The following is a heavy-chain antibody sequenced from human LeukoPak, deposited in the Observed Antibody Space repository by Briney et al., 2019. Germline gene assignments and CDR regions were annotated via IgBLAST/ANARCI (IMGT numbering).Heavy chain of an antibody. Sequence: GGSLRLSCAASGCTFDDYGMSWGRQAPGKGLELVSVINLNGGSTVYADSVKGRFTISRDNAKNSLYLQMNSLRAEDTALYHCARQYCSSTSCYAGRYYYYGMDVWGQGTTVTVSS. CDR1: GCTFDDYG. CDR3: ARQYCSSTSCYAGRYYYYGMDV. D-gene: IGHD2-2*01. J-gene: IGHJ6*02. V-gene: IGHV3-20*01. CDR2: INLNGGST.